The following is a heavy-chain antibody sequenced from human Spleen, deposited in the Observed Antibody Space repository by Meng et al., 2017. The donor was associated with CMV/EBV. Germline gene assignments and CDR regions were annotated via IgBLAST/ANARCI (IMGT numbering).Heavy chain of an antibody. J-gene: IGHJ4*02. D-gene: IGHD1-26*01. CDR2: IYYSGST. CDR3: ARDAWELPYDY. V-gene: IGHV4-61*01. CDR1: GGCDSSGRYC. Sequence: TVSGGCDSSGRYCWSWIRQPAGKGLEWIGDIYYSGSTNYNPSLKSRVTISVDTSKNQFSLKLSSVTAADTAVYYCARDAWELPYDYWGQGTLVTVSS.